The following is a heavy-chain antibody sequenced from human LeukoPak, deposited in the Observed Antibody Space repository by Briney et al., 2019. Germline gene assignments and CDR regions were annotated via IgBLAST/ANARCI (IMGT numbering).Heavy chain of an antibody. V-gene: IGHV4-38-2*02. J-gene: IGHJ4*02. CDR3: ARDLGVVGGYFDY. CDR2: IYHSGST. CDR1: GYSISSGYY. Sequence: SETLSLTCTVSGYSISSGYYWGWIRQPPGKGLEWIGSIYHSGSTYYNPSLKSRVTISVDTSKNQFSLKLSSVTAADTAVYYCARDLGVVGGYFDYWGQGTLVTVSS. D-gene: IGHD2-2*01.